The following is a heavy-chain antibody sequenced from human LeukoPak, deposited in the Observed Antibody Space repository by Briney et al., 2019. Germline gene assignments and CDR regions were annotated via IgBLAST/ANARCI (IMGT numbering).Heavy chain of an antibody. J-gene: IGHJ6*02. CDR3: ATGLYITHYYYGMDV. D-gene: IGHD3-10*01. Sequence: ASVKVSCKVSGYTPTELSMHWVRQAPGKGLEWMGGFDPEDGETIYAQKFQGRVTMTEDTSTDTAYMELSSLRSEDTAVYYCATGLYITHYYYGMDVWGQGTTVTVSS. V-gene: IGHV1-24*01. CDR1: GYTPTELS. CDR2: FDPEDGET.